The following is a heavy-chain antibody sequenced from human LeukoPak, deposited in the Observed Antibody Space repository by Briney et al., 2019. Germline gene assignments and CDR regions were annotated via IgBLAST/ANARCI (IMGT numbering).Heavy chain of an antibody. CDR2: IYYSGST. V-gene: IGHV4-59*01. CDR1: GGSISSYY. D-gene: IGHD3-9*01. CDR3: ARDDRPTKTYYDILTRYYDYYYYYMDV. J-gene: IGHJ6*03. Sequence: SSETLSLTCTVSGGSISSYYWSWIRQPPGKGLEWIGYIYYSGSTNYNPSLKSRVTISVDTSKNTFSLTLISVPAEETAVYYCARDDRPTKTYYDILTRYYDYYYYYMDVWGKGTTVTVSS.